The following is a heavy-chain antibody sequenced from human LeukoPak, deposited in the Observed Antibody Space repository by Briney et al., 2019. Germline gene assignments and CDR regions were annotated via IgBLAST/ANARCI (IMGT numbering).Heavy chain of an antibody. CDR3: ARDSHLQYGGNSIFDY. CDR2: ISYDGSNK. CDR1: GFTFSSYA. Sequence: PGGSLRLSCAASGFTFSSYAMHWVRQAPGKGLEWVAVISYDGSNKYYADSVKGRFTISRDNSKNTLYLQMNSLRAEDTAVYYCARDSHLQYGGNSIFDYWGQGTLVTVSS. J-gene: IGHJ4*02. D-gene: IGHD4-23*01. V-gene: IGHV3-30*04.